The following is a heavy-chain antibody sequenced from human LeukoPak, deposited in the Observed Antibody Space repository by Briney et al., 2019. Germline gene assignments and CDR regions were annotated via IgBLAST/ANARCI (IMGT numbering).Heavy chain of an antibody. CDR3: ARDRNWGTCAWYLDL. V-gene: IGHV3-33*01. CDR2: IWYDGSNK. Sequence: GGSLRLSCAASRFTFRNYGMHWVRQAPGKGLEWVGVIWYDGSNKVYADSVKGRFTFSRDNSKNTLYLQMDSLRAEDTAVYYCARDRNWGTCAWYLDLWGRGTLVTVSS. D-gene: IGHD7-27*01. CDR1: RFTFRNYG. J-gene: IGHJ2*01.